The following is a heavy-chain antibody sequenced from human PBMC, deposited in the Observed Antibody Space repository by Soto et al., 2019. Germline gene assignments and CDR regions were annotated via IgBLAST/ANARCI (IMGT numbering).Heavy chain of an antibody. CDR1: GYTFTSYD. CDR3: AIYDFWRGYRNDNWFDP. D-gene: IGHD3-3*01. CDR2: MNPNSGNT. Sequence: ASVKVSCKASGYTFTSYDINWVRQATGQGLEWMGWMNPNSGNTGYAQKFQGRVTMTMNTSISTAYMELSSLRSEDTAVYYCAIYDFWRGYRNDNWFDPWGQGTLVTVSS. J-gene: IGHJ5*02. V-gene: IGHV1-8*01.